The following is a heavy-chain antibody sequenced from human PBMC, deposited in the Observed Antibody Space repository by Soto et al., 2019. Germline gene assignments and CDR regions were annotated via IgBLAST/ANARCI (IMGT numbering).Heavy chain of an antibody. CDR2: ISSSGSTI. D-gene: IGHD2-15*01. J-gene: IGHJ4*02. CDR3: ARDRCSGGSCYSAIGY. V-gene: IGHV3-11*01. Sequence: GGSLRISCAASGFTFSDYHMSWIRQAPGKGLEWVSYISSSGSTIYYADSVKGRFTISRDNAKNSLYLQMNSLRAEDTAVYYCARDRCSGGSCYSAIGYWGQGTLVTVSS. CDR1: GFTFSDYH.